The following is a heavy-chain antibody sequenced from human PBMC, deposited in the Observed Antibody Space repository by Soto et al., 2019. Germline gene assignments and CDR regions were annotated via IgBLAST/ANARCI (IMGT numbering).Heavy chain of an antibody. CDR3: ARDLTGTPVY. CDR2: ISAYNGNT. CDR1: GYTFNSYC. J-gene: IGHJ4*02. V-gene: IGHV1-18*01. Sequence: ASVEVSCKDSGYTFNSYCRCWVRQAPGQGLEWMGWISAYNGNTNYAQKLQGRVTMTTDTSTSTAYMELRSLRSDDTAVYYCARDLTGTPVYWGQGTLVTVSS. D-gene: IGHD3-9*01.